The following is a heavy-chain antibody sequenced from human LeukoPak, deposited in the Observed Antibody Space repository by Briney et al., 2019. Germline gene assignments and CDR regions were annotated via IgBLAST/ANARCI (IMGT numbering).Heavy chain of an antibody. CDR3: ADTYRGGSAGFGP. D-gene: IGHD3-16*01. CDR2: IYHSGSS. J-gene: IGHJ5*02. V-gene: IGHV4-38-2*01. Sequence: SETLSLTCAVSGYSISSGYCWGWIRQPPGKGLEWIGSIYHSGSSYYNPSLNRRVTTSLDTSKNQFSLKLSSVTAADTAADYCADTYRGGSAGFGPWGQGTLVTVSS. CDR1: GYSISSGYC.